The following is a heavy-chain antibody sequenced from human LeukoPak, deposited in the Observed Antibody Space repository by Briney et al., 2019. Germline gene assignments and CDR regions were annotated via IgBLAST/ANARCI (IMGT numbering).Heavy chain of an antibody. J-gene: IGHJ4*02. V-gene: IGHV1-69*05. CDR1: AGTFSNYA. Sequence: ASVKLSCKASAGTFSNYAINWVRQAPGQGLEWMGGTIPIFGTANYAQKFQGRVTITTDESTSTAYMELSSLRSEDTAVFYCARVFARGGEISGSYYYYWGQGTLVTVSS. CDR3: ARVFARGGEISGSYYYY. D-gene: IGHD1-26*01. CDR2: TIPIFGTA.